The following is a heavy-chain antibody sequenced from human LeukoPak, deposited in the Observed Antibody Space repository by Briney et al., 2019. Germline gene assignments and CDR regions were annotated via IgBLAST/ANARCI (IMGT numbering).Heavy chain of an antibody. CDR1: GYTFTSYA. Sequence: ASVKVSCKASGYTFTSYAMHWVRQAPGQRLEWMGWINAGNGNTKYSQKFQGRVTITRDTSASTAYMELRSLRSDDTAVYYCARHRISSSWYPMGFQHWGQGTLVTVSS. CDR3: ARHRISSSWYPMGFQH. J-gene: IGHJ1*01. D-gene: IGHD6-13*01. V-gene: IGHV1-3*01. CDR2: INAGNGNT.